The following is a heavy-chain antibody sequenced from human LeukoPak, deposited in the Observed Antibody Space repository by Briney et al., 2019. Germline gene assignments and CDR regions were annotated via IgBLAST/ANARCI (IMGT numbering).Heavy chain of an antibody. Sequence: GRSLRLSCAASGFTFSSYGMHWVRQAPGKGLEWVAVISYDGSNKYYADSVKGRFAISRDSPKNMLYLQMNSLRADGTAVYYCARSQGGYCSSTSCYADYFDYWGQGTLVTVSS. CDR1: GFTFSSYG. D-gene: IGHD2-2*01. CDR3: ARSQGGYCSSTSCYADYFDY. V-gene: IGHV3-30*03. CDR2: ISYDGSNK. J-gene: IGHJ4*02.